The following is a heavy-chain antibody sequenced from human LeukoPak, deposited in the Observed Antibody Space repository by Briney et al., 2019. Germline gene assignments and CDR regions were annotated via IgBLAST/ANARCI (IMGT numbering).Heavy chain of an antibody. CDR1: GFTFSSYG. Sequence: PGRSLRLSCAASGFTFSSYGMHWVRQAPGKGLVWVSRINSDGSSTNYADSVKGRFTISRDNAKNTLYLQMNSLRVEDTAVYYCARPRYSGSYFEYWGRGTLVTVSS. V-gene: IGHV3-74*01. J-gene: IGHJ4*02. CDR2: INSDGSST. D-gene: IGHD1-26*01. CDR3: ARPRYSGSYFEY.